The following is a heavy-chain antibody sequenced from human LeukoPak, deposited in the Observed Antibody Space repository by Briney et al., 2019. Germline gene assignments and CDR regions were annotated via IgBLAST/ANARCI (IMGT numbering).Heavy chain of an antibody. D-gene: IGHD6-19*01. CDR3: ARDRVGSGWPRPFYFEF. J-gene: IGHJ4*02. V-gene: IGHV1-2*02. CDR2: INPNTGAT. CDR1: GYTFTGYY. Sequence: ASVKVSCKPSGYTFTGYYLHWVRQAPGQALEWMGWINPNTGATVYAQKFQGRVTMSRDTSISTAYMDLGSLRSDDTAVYYCARDRVGSGWPRPFYFEFWGQGTLVTVSS.